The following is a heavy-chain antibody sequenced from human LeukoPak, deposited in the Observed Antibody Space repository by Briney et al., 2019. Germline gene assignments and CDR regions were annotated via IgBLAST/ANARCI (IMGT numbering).Heavy chain of an antibody. CDR2: IHYSGST. D-gene: IGHD2-2*01. V-gene: IGHV4-59*01. Sequence: SSETLSLTCTVSGGSISSYYWSWIRQPPGKGLEWVGYIHYSGSTNYNPSLKSRVTISVDTSKNQFSLKLSSVTAADTAVYYCARVAAYCSSTSCFHYYYYMDVWGKGTTVTVSS. CDR3: ARVAAYCSSTSCFHYYYYMDV. J-gene: IGHJ6*03. CDR1: GGSISSYY.